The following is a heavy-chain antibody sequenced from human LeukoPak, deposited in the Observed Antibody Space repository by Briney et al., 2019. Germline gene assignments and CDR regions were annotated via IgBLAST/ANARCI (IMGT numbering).Heavy chain of an antibody. Sequence: GGSLRLSCAAPGFTFSSYGMHWVRQAPGKGLEWVAFIRYDGSNKYYADSVKGRFTISRDNSKNTLYLQMNSLRAEDTAVYYCAKDRHYYGSGSYFPFDYWGQGTLVTVSS. CDR3: AKDRHYYGSGSYFPFDY. J-gene: IGHJ4*02. CDR1: GFTFSSYG. D-gene: IGHD3-10*01. V-gene: IGHV3-30*02. CDR2: IRYDGSNK.